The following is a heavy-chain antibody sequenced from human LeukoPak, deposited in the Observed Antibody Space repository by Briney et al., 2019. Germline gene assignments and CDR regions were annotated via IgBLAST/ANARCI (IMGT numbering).Heavy chain of an antibody. V-gene: IGHV1-18*04. CDR1: GYTFTSYG. Sequence: ASVKVSCKASGYTFTSYGISWVRQAPGQGFEWMGWISAYNGNTNYAQKLQGRVTMTTDTSTSTAYMELRSLRSDDTAVYYCARAHSGYEDDAFDIWGQGTMVTVSS. D-gene: IGHD5-12*01. CDR3: ARAHSGYEDDAFDI. CDR2: ISAYNGNT. J-gene: IGHJ3*02.